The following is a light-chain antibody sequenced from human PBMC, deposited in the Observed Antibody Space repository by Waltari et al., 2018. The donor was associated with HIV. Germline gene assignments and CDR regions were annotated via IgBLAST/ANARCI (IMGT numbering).Light chain of an antibody. Sequence: SYELTQPPSVSVSPGQTASITCSGPKLREKYVCWYQQKPGQSPVLVIYQDNKRPAGIPERFSGSNSGNTANLTISGTQALDEADYYCQAWDSSTAIFGGGTELTVL. J-gene: IGLJ2*01. CDR2: QDN. CDR1: KLREKY. CDR3: QAWDSSTAI. V-gene: IGLV3-1*01.